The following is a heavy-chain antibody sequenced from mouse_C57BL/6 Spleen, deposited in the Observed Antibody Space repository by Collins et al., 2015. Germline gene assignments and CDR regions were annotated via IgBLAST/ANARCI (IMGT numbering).Heavy chain of an antibody. D-gene: IGHD2-3*01. V-gene: IGHV1S81*02. CDR3: ARDDDGYWYFDV. CDR1: GYTFTSYW. J-gene: IGHJ1*01. Sequence: QVQLQQPGAELVKPGASVKLSCKASGYTFTSYWMHWVKQRPGQGLEWIGEINPSNGRTNYNEKFKSKATLTVDKSSSTAYMQLSSLTSEDSAVYYCARDDDGYWYFDVWGAGTTVTVSS. CDR2: INPSNGRT.